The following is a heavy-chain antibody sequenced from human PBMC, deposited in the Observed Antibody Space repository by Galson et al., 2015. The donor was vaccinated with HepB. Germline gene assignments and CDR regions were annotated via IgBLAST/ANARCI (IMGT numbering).Heavy chain of an antibody. CDR3: ARWTVTTPYYYYGMDV. D-gene: IGHD4-17*01. Sequence: SCKASGYTFTSYDINWVRQATGQGLEWMGWMNPNSGNTGYAQKFQGRVTMTRNTSISTAYMELSSLRSEDTAVYYCARWTVTTPYYYYGMDVWGQGTTVTVSS. CDR2: MNPNSGNT. CDR1: GYTFTSYD. J-gene: IGHJ6*02. V-gene: IGHV1-8*01.